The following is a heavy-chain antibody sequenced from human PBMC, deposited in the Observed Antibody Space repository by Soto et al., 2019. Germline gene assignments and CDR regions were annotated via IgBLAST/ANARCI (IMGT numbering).Heavy chain of an antibody. CDR3: ARGRYGHY. Sequence: QVHLVQSGAQVKKPGASVKVSCKASGYTFTSYGITWVRQAPGQGLEWMGWISTHNGNTDYAQKLQGRAIGTSDTSARTACMELRSLRSDDTAVYYCARGRYGHYWGQGALVIVSS. D-gene: IGHD1-1*01. V-gene: IGHV1-18*01. J-gene: IGHJ4*02. CDR2: ISTHNGNT. CDR1: GYTFTSYG.